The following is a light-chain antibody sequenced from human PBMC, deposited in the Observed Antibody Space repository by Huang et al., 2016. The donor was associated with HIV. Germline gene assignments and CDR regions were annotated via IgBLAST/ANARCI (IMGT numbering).Light chain of an antibody. CDR3: QQFDDWPPT. CDR1: QSVRIN. J-gene: IGKJ1*01. V-gene: IGKV3-15*01. Sequence: DIVMTQSPATLSVSPGERAALSCRASQSVRINLAWYQQKPVQAPRLLIFGASTRATGVPARFSVSGSGTEFTLIISSLQSEDFAIYYCQQFDDWPPTFGQGTKVEI. CDR2: GAS.